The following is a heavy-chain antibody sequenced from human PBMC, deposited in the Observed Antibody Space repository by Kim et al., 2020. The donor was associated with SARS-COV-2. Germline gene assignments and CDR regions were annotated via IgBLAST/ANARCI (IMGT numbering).Heavy chain of an antibody. CDR1: GYTFTNYA. CDR2: INTNTGNP. CDR3: ARDRPYATSPGGFDS. D-gene: IGHD2-2*01. J-gene: IGHJ4*02. Sequence: ASVKVSCKASGYTFTNYAMNWVRKAPGQGLEWMGWINTNTGNPTYIQGFIGRFVFSMDTSVSTAYLQINSLEAEDTAVYFCARDRPYATSPGGFDSWGQGTLVTVSS. V-gene: IGHV7-4-1*02.